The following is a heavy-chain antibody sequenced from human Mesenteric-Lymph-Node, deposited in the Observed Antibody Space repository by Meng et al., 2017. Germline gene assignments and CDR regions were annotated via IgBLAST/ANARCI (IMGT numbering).Heavy chain of an antibody. CDR2: IVGSSTTK. V-gene: IGHV3-11*01. J-gene: IGHJ4*02. CDR1: GFTFSDYY. CDR3: ARGQYYFDL. D-gene: IGHD5-24*01. Sequence: QAQLVESGGVWVKPVGSLRLSCAASGFTFSDYYMSWFRQAPGKGLEWVSYIVGSSTTKFYADSVKGRFIISRDNAKNSLFLQMNSLRAEDTAVYYCARGQYYFDLWGQGTLVTVSS.